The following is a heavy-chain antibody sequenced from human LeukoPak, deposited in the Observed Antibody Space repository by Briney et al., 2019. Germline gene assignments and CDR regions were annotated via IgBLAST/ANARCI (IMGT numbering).Heavy chain of an antibody. V-gene: IGHV3-21*01. CDR1: GFTYRKLY. J-gene: IGHJ4*02. CDR2: ISYASSYI. CDR3: ARCLEPCLSVY. D-gene: IGHD1-14*01. Sequence: WGSVSFKYSASGFTYRKLYGNGVGQAPGKGLEWVSSISYASSYIHYADSVKGRFTDSRDNTENSLYLQMNGLRAEDTAVYYCARCLEPCLSVYWGQGTLVTVSS.